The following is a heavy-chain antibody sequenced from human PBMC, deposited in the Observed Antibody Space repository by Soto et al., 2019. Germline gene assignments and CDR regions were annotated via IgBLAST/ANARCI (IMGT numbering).Heavy chain of an antibody. D-gene: IGHD1-1*01. CDR1: GYTLTELS. J-gene: IGHJ6*02. V-gene: IGHV1-24*01. CDR2: FDPEDGET. Sequence: ASVKVSCKVSGYTLTELSMHWVRQAPGKGLEWMGGFDPEDGETIYAQKFQGRVTMTEDTSTDTAYMELSSLRSEDTAVYYCATGRGTEQTYYYYYGMDVWGQGNPGHRLL. CDR3: ATGRGTEQTYYYYYGMDV.